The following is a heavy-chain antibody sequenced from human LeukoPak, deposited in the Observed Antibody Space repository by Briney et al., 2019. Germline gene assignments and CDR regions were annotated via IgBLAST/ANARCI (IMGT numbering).Heavy chain of an antibody. Sequence: PSETLSLTCTVSGGSISSYYWGWIRQPAGKGLEWIGRIYTSGSTNYNPSLKSRVTMSVDTSKNQFSLKLSSVTAADTAVYYCASTDTAMVNDYWGQGTLVTVSS. D-gene: IGHD5-18*01. V-gene: IGHV4-4*07. J-gene: IGHJ4*02. CDR1: GGSISSYY. CDR2: IYTSGST. CDR3: ASTDTAMVNDY.